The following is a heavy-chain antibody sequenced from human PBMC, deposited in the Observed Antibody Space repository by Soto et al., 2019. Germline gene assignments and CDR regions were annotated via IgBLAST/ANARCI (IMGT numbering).Heavy chain of an antibody. CDR3: ARGFGGFNH. CDR1: GFTFNDFE. J-gene: IGHJ4*02. Sequence: EVQLLESGGGLVQPGGSLRLSCGVSGFTFNDFEMNWVRQAPGKGLEWLAYIDGSGTTKKYADSVRGRFTISRDNPNNSLFPQMSSLTTAETAIYYCARGFGGFNHWGQGTLVSVSS. V-gene: IGHV3-48*03. CDR2: IDGSGTTK. D-gene: IGHD3-10*01.